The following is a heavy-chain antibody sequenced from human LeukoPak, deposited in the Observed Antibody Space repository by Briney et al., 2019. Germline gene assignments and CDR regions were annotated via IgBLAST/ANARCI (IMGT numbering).Heavy chain of an antibody. D-gene: IGHD5-12*01. J-gene: IGHJ6*02. V-gene: IGHV1-18*01. CDR2: ISAYNGNT. Sequence: ASVKVSCKASGGTFSSYAISWVRQAPGQGLEWMGWISAYNGNTNYARRLQGRVTMTTDTSTSTAYMELRSLRSDDTAVYYCASSGYDQGIYYAMDVWGQGTTVTVSS. CDR3: ASSGYDQGIYYAMDV. CDR1: GGTFSSYA.